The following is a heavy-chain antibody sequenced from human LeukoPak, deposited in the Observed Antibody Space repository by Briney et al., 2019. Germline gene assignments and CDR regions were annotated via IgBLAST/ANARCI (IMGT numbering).Heavy chain of an antibody. CDR3: ARGVIGGSCYKA. CDR1: GYTFTSYS. V-gene: IGHV1-18*01. Sequence: GASVKVSCKASGYTFTSYSISWVRQAPGQGLEWMGWISAYNGNTNYAQKLQGRVTITADESTSTAYMELSSLRSEDTAVYYCARGVIGGSCYKAWGQGTLVTVSS. D-gene: IGHD2-15*01. CDR2: ISAYNGNT. J-gene: IGHJ5*02.